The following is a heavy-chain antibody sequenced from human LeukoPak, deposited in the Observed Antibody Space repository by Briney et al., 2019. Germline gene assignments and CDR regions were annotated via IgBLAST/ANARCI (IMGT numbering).Heavy chain of an antibody. CDR3: ARVLRPLDYGMDV. V-gene: IGHV4-30-4*01. CDR1: GGSISSGDYY. Sequence: PSKTLSLTCTVSGGSISSGDYYWSWIRQPPGKGLEWIGYIYYSGSTYYNPSLKSRVTISVDTSKNQFSLKLSSVTAADTAVYYCARVLRPLDYGMDVWGQGTTVTVSS. CDR2: IYYSGST. J-gene: IGHJ6*02. D-gene: IGHD1-26*01.